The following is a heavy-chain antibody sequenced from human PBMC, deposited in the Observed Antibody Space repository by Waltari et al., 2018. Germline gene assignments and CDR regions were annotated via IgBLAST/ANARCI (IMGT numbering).Heavy chain of an antibody. D-gene: IGHD1-20*01. CDR3: AKDVDGMGPYYFDC. CDR1: GFTFSRHA. Sequence: EVQLVESGGGLVQPGGSLRLSCAASGFTFSRHAMSWVRQAPGKGLEWVSAITGSSFSTYYADSVKGRFTISRDNSKNTLFLQMNSLRAEDTAVYYCAKDVDGMGPYYFDCWGQGTLVTVSS. V-gene: IGHV3-23*04. CDR2: ITGSSFST. J-gene: IGHJ4*02.